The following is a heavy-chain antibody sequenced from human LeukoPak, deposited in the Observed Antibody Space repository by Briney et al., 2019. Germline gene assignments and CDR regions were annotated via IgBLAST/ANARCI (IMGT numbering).Heavy chain of an antibody. Sequence: PGGSLRLSCAASGFTFSSYSMNWVRQAPGKGLEWISYISGSGSVSYYEDSVKGRFTISRDNAKNSLYLQMNGLRDEDTALYYCARDGGFGFLAAFDIWGQGTMVTVSS. CDR1: GFTFSSYS. CDR3: ARDGGFGFLAAFDI. V-gene: IGHV3-48*02. D-gene: IGHD3-10*01. CDR2: ISGSGSVS. J-gene: IGHJ3*02.